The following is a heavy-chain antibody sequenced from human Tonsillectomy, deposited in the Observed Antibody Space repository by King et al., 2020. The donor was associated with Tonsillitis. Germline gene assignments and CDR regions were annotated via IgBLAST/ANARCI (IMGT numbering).Heavy chain of an antibody. CDR1: GFTFSSYS. J-gene: IGHJ4*02. V-gene: IGHV3-21*01. Sequence: VQLVESGGGLVKPGGSLRLSCAASGFTFSSYSMNWVRQAPGKGLEWGSSISSSSSYIYYADSVKGRFTISRDNAKNSLYLQMNSLRAEDTAVYYCARSGPPSIVLMVYAKREFDYWGQGTLVTVSS. D-gene: IGHD2-8*01. CDR2: ISSSSSYI. CDR3: ARSGPPSIVLMVYAKREFDY.